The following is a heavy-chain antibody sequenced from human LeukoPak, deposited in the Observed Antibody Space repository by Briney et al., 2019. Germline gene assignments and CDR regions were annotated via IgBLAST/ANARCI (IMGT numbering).Heavy chain of an antibody. CDR2: ISGSGGST. CDR3: AKDSSSWSNSPFDY. V-gene: IGHV3-23*01. J-gene: IGHJ4*02. CDR1: GFTFSSYA. D-gene: IGHD6-13*01. Sequence: GGSLRLSCAAPGFTFSSYAMSWVRQAPGKGLEWVSAISGSGGSTYYADSVKGRFTISRDNSKNTLYLQMNSLRAEDTAVYYCAKDSSSWSNSPFDYWGQGTLVTVSS.